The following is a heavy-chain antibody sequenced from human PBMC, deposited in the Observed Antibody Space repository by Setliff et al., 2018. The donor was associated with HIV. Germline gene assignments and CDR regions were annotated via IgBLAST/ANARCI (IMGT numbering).Heavy chain of an antibody. D-gene: IGHD3-3*01. J-gene: IGHJ4*02. CDR2: IYYSGST. CDR1: GGSISSYY. Sequence: SETLSLTCTVSGGSISSYYWSWIRQPPGKGLEWIGYIYYSGSTNYNPSLKSRVTISVDTPKNQFSLKLSSVTAADTAVYYCARVPFTTGFDSWGQGTLVTVSS. CDR3: ARVPFTTGFDS. V-gene: IGHV4-59*08.